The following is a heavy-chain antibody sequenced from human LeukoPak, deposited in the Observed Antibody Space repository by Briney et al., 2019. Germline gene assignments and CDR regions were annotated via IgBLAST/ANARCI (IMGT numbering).Heavy chain of an antibody. CDR3: ARDRLRGSGSYYTDY. J-gene: IGHJ4*02. CDR1: GFTFSSYA. D-gene: IGHD3-10*01. Sequence: GGSLRLSCAASGFTFSSYAMSWVRQAPGKGLEWVAVIWYDGSNKFYADSVKGRFTISRDNSMNTLYLQMNSLRAEDTAVYHCARDRLRGSGSYYTDYWGQGTLVTVSS. V-gene: IGHV3-33*08. CDR2: IWYDGSNK.